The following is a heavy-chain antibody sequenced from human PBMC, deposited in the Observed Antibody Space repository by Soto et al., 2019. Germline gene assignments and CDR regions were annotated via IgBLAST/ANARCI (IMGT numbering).Heavy chain of an antibody. CDR2: VYYSGTT. Sequence: WTWIRQPPGKGLEGIGYVYYSGTTNYNPSLKSRLTISVDTSKNEFSLKLTSVTAADTAVYYCARASMTTIAMDVWGQGTTVTVSS. CDR3: ARASMTTIAMDV. D-gene: IGHD4-17*01. V-gene: IGHV4-59*01. J-gene: IGHJ6*02.